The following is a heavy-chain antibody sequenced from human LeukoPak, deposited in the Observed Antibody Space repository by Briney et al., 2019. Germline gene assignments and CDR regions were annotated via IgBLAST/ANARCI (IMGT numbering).Heavy chain of an antibody. Sequence: SETLSLTCTVSGGSISSYYWSWIRQPPGKGLEWIGYIYYSGSTNYNPSLKSRVTISADTSKNQFPLKLSSVTAADTAGSFFAGQGAAFDPWGQGTLVTVSS. D-gene: IGHD2-15*01. CDR2: IYYSGST. J-gene: IGHJ5*02. CDR3: AGQGAAFDP. CDR1: GGSISSYY. V-gene: IGHV4-59*08.